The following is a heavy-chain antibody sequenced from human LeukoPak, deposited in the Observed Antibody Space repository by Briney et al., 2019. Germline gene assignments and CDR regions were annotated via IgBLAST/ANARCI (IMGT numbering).Heavy chain of an antibody. V-gene: IGHV4-4*07. Sequence: SETLSLTCTVSGGSISSYYWSWIRQPAGKGLEWIGRIYTSGSTNYNPSLKSRVTMSVDTSKNQFSLKLSSVTAADTAVYYCARDRYIAVAENAFDIWGQGTMVTVSS. CDR1: GGSISSYY. CDR2: IYTSGST. D-gene: IGHD6-19*01. J-gene: IGHJ3*02. CDR3: ARDRYIAVAENAFDI.